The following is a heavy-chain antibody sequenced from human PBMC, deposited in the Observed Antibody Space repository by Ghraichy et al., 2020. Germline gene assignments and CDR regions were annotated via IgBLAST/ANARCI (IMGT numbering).Heavy chain of an antibody. D-gene: IGHD1-14*01. CDR3: ARGGIITSENIIWDWFDP. CDR2: IHYSGST. V-gene: IGHV4-31*03. CDR1: GGSISSDGYY. J-gene: IGHJ5*02. Sequence: TLSLTCTVSGGSISSDGYYWSWIRQHPGKGLEWIGYIHYSGSTHYNPSLKSRVTISVDTSKNQFSLKLSSVTAADTAVYYCARGGIITSENIIWDWFDPWGQGTLVTVSS.